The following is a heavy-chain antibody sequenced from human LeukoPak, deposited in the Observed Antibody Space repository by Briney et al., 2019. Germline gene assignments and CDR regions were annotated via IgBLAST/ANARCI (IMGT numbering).Heavy chain of an antibody. CDR3: AREQWPARWFDP. D-gene: IGHD6-19*01. V-gene: IGHV4-59*01. CDR2: IYYSGST. CDR1: GGSISSDF. Sequence: SETLSLTCTVSGGSISSDFWSWIRQPPGKGLEWIGNIYYSGSTTYNPSLKSRVTISLDTSKNQFSLKLTSMTAADTAVYYCAREQWPARWFDPWGQGTLVTVSS. J-gene: IGHJ5*02.